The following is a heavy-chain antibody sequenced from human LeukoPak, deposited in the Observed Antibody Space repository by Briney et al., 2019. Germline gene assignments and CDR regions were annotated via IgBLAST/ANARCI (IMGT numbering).Heavy chain of an antibody. CDR2: IYSGGST. CDR1: GFTVSSNY. D-gene: IGHD2-2*01. Sequence: GGSLRLSCAASGFTVSSNYMSWVRQAPGKGLEWVSVIYSGGSTYYADSVKGRFTISRHNSKNTLYLQMNSLRAEDTAVYYCARSPELPAAIAYYYGMDVWGQGTTVTVSS. J-gene: IGHJ6*02. V-gene: IGHV3-53*04. CDR3: ARSPELPAAIAYYYGMDV.